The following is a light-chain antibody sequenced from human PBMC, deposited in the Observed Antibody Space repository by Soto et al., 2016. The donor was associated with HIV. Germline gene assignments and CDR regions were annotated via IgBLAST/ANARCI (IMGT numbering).Light chain of an antibody. CDR2: GAS. CDR3: LQHNSYPYT. Sequence: DIQLTQPPSFLSASVGDRVTITCRASQGISSFLAWYQQKPGKAPKLLIYGASTLQSGVPSRFSGSGSGTEFTLTISSLQPEDFATYYCLQHNSYPYTFGQGTKLEI. J-gene: IGKJ2*01. CDR1: QGISSF. V-gene: IGKV1-9*01.